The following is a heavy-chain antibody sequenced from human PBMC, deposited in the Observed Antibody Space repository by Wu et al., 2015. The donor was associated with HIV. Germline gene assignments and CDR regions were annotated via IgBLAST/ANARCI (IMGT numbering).Heavy chain of an antibody. Sequence: QVQLVQSGAEVKKPGSSVKVSCKASGGTFSSYAISWVRQAPGQGLEWMGGIIPIFGTANYAQKFQGRVTITTDESTSTAYMELSSLRSEDTAVYYCARGPLGGYCSGGSCYHRFDYWGQGTLVTVSS. CDR3: ARGPLGGYCSGGSCYHRFDY. D-gene: IGHD2-15*01. CDR2: IIPIFGTA. J-gene: IGHJ4*02. CDR1: GGTFSSYA. V-gene: IGHV1-69*05.